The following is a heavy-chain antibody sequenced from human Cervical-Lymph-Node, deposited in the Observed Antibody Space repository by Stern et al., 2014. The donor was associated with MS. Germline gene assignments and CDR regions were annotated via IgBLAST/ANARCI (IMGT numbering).Heavy chain of an antibody. CDR3: ASAYSSSHYYFDY. CDR2: IWYDGSNP. CDR1: GFSFSRYA. D-gene: IGHD6-13*01. J-gene: IGHJ4*02. V-gene: IGHV3-33*01. Sequence: VQLVESGGGVVQPGRSLRLSCAASGFSFSRYAMPWVRQAPGKGLEWVALIWYDGSNPSYADSVTGRFTISRDNSKNTLYLQMNSLRAEDTAVYYCASAYSSSHYYFDYWGQGTLVTVSS.